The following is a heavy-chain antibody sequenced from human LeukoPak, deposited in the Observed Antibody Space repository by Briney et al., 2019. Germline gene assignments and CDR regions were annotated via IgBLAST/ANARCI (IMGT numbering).Heavy chain of an antibody. Sequence: PSETLSLTCTVSGGSISSGGYYWSWIRQHPGKGLEWIGYIYYSGSTYYNPSLKSRVTISVDTSKNQFSLKLSSVTAADTAVYYCARGGGSYSVKWFDSWAREPWSPSPQ. V-gene: IGHV4-31*03. CDR2: IYYSGST. CDR3: ARGGGSYSVKWFDS. J-gene: IGHJ5*01. D-gene: IGHD1-26*01. CDR1: GGSISSGGYY.